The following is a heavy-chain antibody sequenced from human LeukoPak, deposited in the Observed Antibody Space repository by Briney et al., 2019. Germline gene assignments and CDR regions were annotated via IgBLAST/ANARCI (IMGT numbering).Heavy chain of an antibody. CDR1: GFDFNNYA. J-gene: IGHJ4*02. CDR3: AKGAAIDH. Sequence: PGGSLRLSCAASGFDFNNYAMSWVRQGPGKRLEWVLAMSGSGYHTYYADSDKTYYADSVKGRFTISRDNSKSTVYLHMNNLRLEDTAIYYCAKGAAIDHWGQGTLVTVSS. CDR2: MSGSGYHTYYADSDKT. V-gene: IGHV3-23*01.